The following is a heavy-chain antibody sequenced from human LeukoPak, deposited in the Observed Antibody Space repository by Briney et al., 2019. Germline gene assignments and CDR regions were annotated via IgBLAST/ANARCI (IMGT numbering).Heavy chain of an antibody. D-gene: IGHD6-25*01. J-gene: IGHJ6*03. CDR3: ARDGSGFYYYYYMDV. CDR2: ISTVSTYT. V-gene: IGHV3-21*01. CDR1: GFTFTDYS. Sequence: PGGSLRLSCAASGFTFTDYSMTWVRQAPGKGLEWVSSISTVSTYTFYSDSVKGRFTISRDNRKNTLYLQMSSLSAEDTAVHYCARDGSGFYYYYYMDVWGRGTAVTVSS.